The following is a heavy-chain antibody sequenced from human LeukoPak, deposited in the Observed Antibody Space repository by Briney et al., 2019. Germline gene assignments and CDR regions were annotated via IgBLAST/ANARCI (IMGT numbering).Heavy chain of an antibody. CDR3: ARARDYGSRIWFDP. CDR2: INPNSGGT. D-gene: IGHD3-10*01. V-gene: IGHV1-2*06. J-gene: IGHJ5*02. CDR1: GYTFTGYY. Sequence: ASVKVSCKASGYTFTGYYMHWVRQAPGQGLEWMGRINPNSGGTNYAQKFQGGVTMTRDTSISTAYMEPSRLRSDDTAVYYCARARDYGSRIWFDPWGQGTLVTVSS.